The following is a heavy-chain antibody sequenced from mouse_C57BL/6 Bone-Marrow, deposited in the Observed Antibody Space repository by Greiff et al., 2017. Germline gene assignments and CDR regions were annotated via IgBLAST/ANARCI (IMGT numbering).Heavy chain of an antibody. Sequence: SGPELVKPGASVKISCKASGYAFSSSWMNWVKQRPGKGLEWIGRIYPGDGDTNYNGKFKGKATLTADKSSSTAYMQLSSLTSGDSAVYFCARSGDYGFWYFDVWGTGTTVTVSS. D-gene: IGHD2-4*01. CDR2: IYPGDGDT. J-gene: IGHJ1*03. V-gene: IGHV1-82*01. CDR3: ARSGDYGFWYFDV. CDR1: GYAFSSSW.